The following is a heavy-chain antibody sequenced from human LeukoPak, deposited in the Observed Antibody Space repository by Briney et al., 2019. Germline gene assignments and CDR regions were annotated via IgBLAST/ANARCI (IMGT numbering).Heavy chain of an antibody. CDR2: IIPIFGTA. D-gene: IGHD1-26*01. CDR1: GYTFTSYA. J-gene: IGHJ6*02. Sequence: GASVKVSCKASGYTFTSYAMHWVRQAPGQRLEWMGGIIPIFGTANYAQKFQGRVTITADESTSTAYMELSSLRSEDTAVYYCARGRDSGYDYGMDVWGQGTTVTVSS. CDR3: ARGRDSGYDYGMDV. V-gene: IGHV1-69*13.